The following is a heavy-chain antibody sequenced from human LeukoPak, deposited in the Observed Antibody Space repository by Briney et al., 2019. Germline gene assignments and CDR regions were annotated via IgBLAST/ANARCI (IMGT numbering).Heavy chain of an antibody. V-gene: IGHV4-34*01. J-gene: IGHJ4*02. Sequence: SETLSLTCAVYGGSFSGYYWSWIRQPPGKGLEWIGEINHSGSTNYNPSLKSRVTISVDTSKNQFSLKLSSVTAADTAVYYCARDNPIAAADDYWGQGTLVTVSS. D-gene: IGHD6-13*01. CDR2: INHSGST. CDR1: GGSFSGYY. CDR3: ARDNPIAAADDY.